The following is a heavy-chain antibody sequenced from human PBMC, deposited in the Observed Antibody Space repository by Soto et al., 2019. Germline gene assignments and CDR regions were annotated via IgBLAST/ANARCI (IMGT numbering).Heavy chain of an antibody. D-gene: IGHD3-22*01. V-gene: IGHV4-38-2*02. J-gene: IGHJ4*01. Sequence: GSLRLACAASGFTFSSYAMSWIRQSPGRGLEWIGSTSYDGKSYYKPSLKSRVVMSVDLANNQFSLRLRSVTAADTAVYYCARDLSSGYQTFYFDYWGQGTPVTVSS. CDR1: GFTFSSYA. CDR3: ARDLSSGYQTFYFDY. CDR2: TSYDGKS.